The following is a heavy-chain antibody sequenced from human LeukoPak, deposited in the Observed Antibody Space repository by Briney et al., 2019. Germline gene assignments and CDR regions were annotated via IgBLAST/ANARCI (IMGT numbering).Heavy chain of an antibody. Sequence: ASVKVSCKASGYTFTSYGISWVRQAPGQGLEWMGWISAYNGNTNYAQKLQGRVTMTTDTSTSTAYMELRSLRSDDTAVYYCARDRSYDILTGYPDNDAFDIWGQGTMVTVSS. CDR1: GYTFTSYG. J-gene: IGHJ3*02. CDR3: ARDRSYDILTGYPDNDAFDI. D-gene: IGHD3-9*01. CDR2: ISAYNGNT. V-gene: IGHV1-18*01.